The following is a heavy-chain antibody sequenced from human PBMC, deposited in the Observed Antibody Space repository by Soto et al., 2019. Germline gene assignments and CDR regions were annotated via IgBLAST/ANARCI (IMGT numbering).Heavy chain of an antibody. V-gene: IGHV4-59*01. Sequence: PSAAQSRTCNVSGVTMRGYCWNWIQQHPGKTLEWIGSIYYTGGTNYNPSLKSRVTISVDTSKNHFSLKFNSLTAADTSVFYCASGTLSTIAAPDSWGQGTLVTVSS. CDR2: IYYTGGT. D-gene: IGHD6-13*01. CDR1: GVTMRGYC. J-gene: IGHJ4*02. CDR3: ASGTLSTIAAPDS.